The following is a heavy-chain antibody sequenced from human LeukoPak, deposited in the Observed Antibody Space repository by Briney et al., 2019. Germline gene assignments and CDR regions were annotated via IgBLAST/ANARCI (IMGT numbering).Heavy chain of an antibody. Sequence: SETLSLTCAVYGGSFSGYYWSWIRQHPGKGLEWIGYIYYSGSTYYNPSLKSRVTISVDTSKNQFSLKLSSVTAADTAVYYCARERKATVTTFDPWGQGTLVTVSS. CDR2: IYYSGST. CDR3: ARERKATVTTFDP. J-gene: IGHJ5*02. CDR1: GGSFSGYY. V-gene: IGHV4-31*11. D-gene: IGHD4-17*01.